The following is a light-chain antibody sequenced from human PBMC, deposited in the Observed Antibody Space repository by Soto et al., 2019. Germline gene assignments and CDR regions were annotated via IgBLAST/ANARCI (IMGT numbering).Light chain of an antibody. CDR2: EVS. V-gene: IGLV2-14*01. CDR3: SSYTSSSTYV. CDR1: SSDVGGYNY. J-gene: IGLJ1*01. Sequence: QPALTQPSSVSGSPGQSITIACTGTSSDVGGYNYVSWYQQHPGKAPKLMIYEVSNRPSGVSNRFSGYKSGNTASLTISGLQAEDEADYYCSSYTSSSTYVFGTGTKVTV.